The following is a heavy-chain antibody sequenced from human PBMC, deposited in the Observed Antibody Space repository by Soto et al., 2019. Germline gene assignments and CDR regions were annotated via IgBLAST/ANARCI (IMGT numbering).Heavy chain of an antibody. J-gene: IGHJ6*02. D-gene: IGHD3-10*01. CDR3: ARDFYGSGSYAPYYYYYGMDV. V-gene: IGHV3-33*01. CDR2: IWYDGSNK. Sequence: PGGSLRLSCAASGFTFSSYGMHWVRQAPGKGLEWVAVIWYDGSNKYYADSVKGRFTISRDNSKNTLYLQMNSLRAEDTAVYYCARDFYGSGSYAPYYYYYGMDVWGQGTTVTVSS. CDR1: GFTFSSYG.